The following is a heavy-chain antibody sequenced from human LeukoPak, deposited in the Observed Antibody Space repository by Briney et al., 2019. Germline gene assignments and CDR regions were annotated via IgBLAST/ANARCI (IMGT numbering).Heavy chain of an antibody. D-gene: IGHD1-26*01. CDR2: ISISGTYI. Sequence: GGSLRLSCAASGFILSDSNMNWGRPAPGTGLEWVSFISISGTYITYADSVKGRFTISRDNAKNSLYLQMNSLRAEDTAVYYCTRDLSATARAYDYWGQGTLVTVSS. CDR1: GFILSDSN. J-gene: IGHJ4*02. CDR3: TRDLSATARAYDY. V-gene: IGHV3-21*01.